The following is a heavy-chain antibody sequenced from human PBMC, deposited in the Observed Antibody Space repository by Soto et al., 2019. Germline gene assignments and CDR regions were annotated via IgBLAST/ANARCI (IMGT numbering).Heavy chain of an antibody. D-gene: IGHD1-7*01. CDR1: GFSFFSYT. CDR3: TRSPRSITGTPTGGAQNDY. CDR2: ISSDNKYI. V-gene: IGHV3-21*01. J-gene: IGHJ4*02. Sequence: EMQLVESGGDLVQPGGSLRLSCAGAGFSFFSYTMTWVRQAPGKGLEWVSSISSDNKYIYYADSVKGRFTISRDNAKSSLFLQMNSLRADDTAVYYCTRSPRSITGTPTGGAQNDYWGQGALVTVSS.